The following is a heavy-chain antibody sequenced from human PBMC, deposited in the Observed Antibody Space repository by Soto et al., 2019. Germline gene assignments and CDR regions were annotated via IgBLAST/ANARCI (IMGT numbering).Heavy chain of an antibody. CDR1: GGSFSGYY. D-gene: IGHD3-16*01. CDR2: INHSGST. CDR3: ARARRLLDY. V-gene: IGHV4-34*01. Sequence: SETLSLTCAVYGGSFSGYYWSWIRQPPGKGLEWIGEINHSGSTNYNPSLKSRVTISVDTSKNQFSLKLSSVTAADTAVYYCARARRLLDYWGQGTLVTSPQ. J-gene: IGHJ4*02.